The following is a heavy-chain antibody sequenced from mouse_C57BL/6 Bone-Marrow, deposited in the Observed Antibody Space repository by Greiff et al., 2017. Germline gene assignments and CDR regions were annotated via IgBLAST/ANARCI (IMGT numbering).Heavy chain of an antibody. V-gene: IGHV5-16*01. CDR2: INYDGSST. Sequence: EVMLVESEGGLVQPGSSMKLSCTASGFTFSDYYMAWVRQVPEKGLEWVANINYDGSSTYYMDSLTSRFIISRDNAKNILYLQMSSLKSEDTATYYCARFLYYDYYFDYWGQGTTLTVSS. CDR3: ARFLYYDYYFDY. D-gene: IGHD2-4*01. J-gene: IGHJ2*01. CDR1: GFTFSDYY.